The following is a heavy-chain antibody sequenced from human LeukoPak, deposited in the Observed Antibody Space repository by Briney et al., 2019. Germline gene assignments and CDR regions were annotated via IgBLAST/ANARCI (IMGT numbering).Heavy chain of an antibody. CDR3: ARTRYSSSGPLDAFDI. CDR2: INHSGST. V-gene: IGHV4-34*01. J-gene: IGHJ3*02. D-gene: IGHD6-13*01. CDR1: SESYSDYY. Sequence: SETLSLTCVVYSESYSDYYWRWIRQPPGKGLEWIGEINHSGSTNYNPSLKSRVTISLDTSNHRFSLKLSSVTAADTAVYYCARTRYSSSGPLDAFDIWGQGTMVTVSS.